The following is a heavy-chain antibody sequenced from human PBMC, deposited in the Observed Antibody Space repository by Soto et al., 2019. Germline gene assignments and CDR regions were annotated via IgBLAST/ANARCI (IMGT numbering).Heavy chain of an antibody. CDR3: AKGQKPGVSGSYFDY. J-gene: IGHJ4*02. Sequence: EVQLVESGGGLVQPGRSLRLSCAASGFTFDDYAMHWVRLAPGKGLEWVSGISWNSGSIGYADSVKGRFTISRDNAKNSLYLQMNSLRAEDTALYYCAKGQKPGVSGSYFDYWGQGTLVTVSS. CDR2: ISWNSGSI. D-gene: IGHD3-10*01. V-gene: IGHV3-9*01. CDR1: GFTFDDYA.